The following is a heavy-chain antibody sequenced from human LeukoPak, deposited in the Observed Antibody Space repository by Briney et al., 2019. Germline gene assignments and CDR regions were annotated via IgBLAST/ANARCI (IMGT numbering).Heavy chain of an antibody. Sequence: ASVKVSCKASGGTFSSYAISWVRQAPGQGLEWMGIINPSGGSTSYAQKFQGRVTMTRDTSTSTVYMELSSLRSEDTAVYYCARGGYQLLWGDWYFDLWGRGTLVTVSS. J-gene: IGHJ2*01. CDR3: ARGGYQLLWGDWYFDL. CDR1: GGTFSSYA. D-gene: IGHD2-2*01. V-gene: IGHV1-46*01. CDR2: INPSGGST.